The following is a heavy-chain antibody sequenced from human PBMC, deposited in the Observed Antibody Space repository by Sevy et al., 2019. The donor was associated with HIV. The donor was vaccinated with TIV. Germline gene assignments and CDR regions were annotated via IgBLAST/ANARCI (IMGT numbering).Heavy chain of an antibody. CDR2: ISYDGTYK. D-gene: IGHD2-8*01. CDR3: ARVAVSYCTNDCYHRFDY. Sequence: GGSLRLSCAVSGFSFSHYAFHWVRQAPGKGLEWVSLISYDGTYKYYADSVKGRFTISGDNSKNTLYLQMNSLRGNDTAVYYWARVAVSYCTNDCYHRFDYWGPGALVTVSS. CDR1: GFSFSHYA. J-gene: IGHJ4*02. V-gene: IGHV3-30-3*01.